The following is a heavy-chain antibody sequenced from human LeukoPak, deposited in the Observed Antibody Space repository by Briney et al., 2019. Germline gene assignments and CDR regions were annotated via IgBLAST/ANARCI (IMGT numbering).Heavy chain of an antibody. CDR3: ARSGWPYYFDY. Sequence: GGSLRLSCAAPGFTFSSSWMHWVRQAPGKGLVWVSRIHSDGSSTSYAASVRGRFTISRDDAKSTLYLQMNSLRAEDTAVYYCARSGWPYYFDYWGQGTLVTVSS. V-gene: IGHV3-74*01. CDR1: GFTFSSSW. D-gene: IGHD3-22*01. J-gene: IGHJ4*02. CDR2: IHSDGSST.